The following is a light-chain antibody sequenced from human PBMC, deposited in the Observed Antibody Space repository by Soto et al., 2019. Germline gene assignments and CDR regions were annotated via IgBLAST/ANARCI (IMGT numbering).Light chain of an antibody. V-gene: IGKV3-20*01. CDR1: QCVDGNY. Sequence: EVVLTQSPGTLSLSPGERATLSCRASQCVDGNYVSWFQHKSGQPPRVLVFATSSRATGTPTRFSGSGSGTDFTLTISRVEPEDFAVYYCQQYGGSPPAYTFGLGTRLEI. J-gene: IGKJ2*01. CDR2: ATS. CDR3: QQYGGSPPAYT.